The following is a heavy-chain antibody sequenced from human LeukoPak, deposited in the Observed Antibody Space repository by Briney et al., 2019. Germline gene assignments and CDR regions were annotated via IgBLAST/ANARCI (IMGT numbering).Heavy chain of an antibody. Sequence: PGRSLRLSCAASGFTFDDYAMHWVRQAPGKGLEWVSGINWNSGSIGYADSVKGRFTISRDNAKNSLYLQMNSLRAEDTALYYCAKDIGSSDPSSYFDYWGQGTLVTVSS. CDR2: INWNSGSI. J-gene: IGHJ4*02. V-gene: IGHV3-9*01. CDR3: AKDIGSSDPSSYFDY. CDR1: GFTFDDYA.